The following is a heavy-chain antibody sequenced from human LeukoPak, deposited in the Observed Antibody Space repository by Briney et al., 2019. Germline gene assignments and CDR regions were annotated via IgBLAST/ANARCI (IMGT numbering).Heavy chain of an antibody. CDR3: ARDIGLELKNWFDP. D-gene: IGHD1-7*01. CDR2: ILPIFGSS. Sequence: ASVKVSCKASGGTFSSSAISWGRQTPGQGLEWLVGILPIFGSSNYAQKFQGRVTITADKSTSTAYMELSSLRSEETAVYYCARDIGLELKNWFDPWGQGTLVTVSS. J-gene: IGHJ5*02. CDR1: GGTFSSSA. V-gene: IGHV1-69*06.